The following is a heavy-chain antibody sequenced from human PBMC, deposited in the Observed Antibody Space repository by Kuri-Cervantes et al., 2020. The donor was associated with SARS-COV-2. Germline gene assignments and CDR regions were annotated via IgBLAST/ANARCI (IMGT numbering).Heavy chain of an antibody. Sequence: SETLSLTCTVSGGSISSHYWSWIRQPPGKGLEWIGYIYYSGSTNYNPSLKSRVTISVDTSKNQFSLKLSSVTAADTAVYYCARELSRYSGSYSDYWGQGTLVTVSS. CDR1: GGSISSHY. CDR3: ARELSRYSGSYSDY. D-gene: IGHD1-26*01. V-gene: IGHV4-59*11. CDR2: IYYSGST. J-gene: IGHJ4*02.